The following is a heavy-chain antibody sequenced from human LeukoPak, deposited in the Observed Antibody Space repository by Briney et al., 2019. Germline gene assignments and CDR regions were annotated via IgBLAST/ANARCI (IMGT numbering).Heavy chain of an antibody. D-gene: IGHD6-13*01. Sequence: ASVKVSCKASGGTFSSYAISWVRQAPGQGLEWMGGIIPIFGTANYAQKFQGRVTITADESTSTAYMELSSLRSEDTAVYYCAASSSWYARYYYYYMDVWGKGTTVTVSS. CDR2: IIPIFGTA. CDR1: GGTFSSYA. V-gene: IGHV1-69*13. CDR3: AASSSWYARYYYYYMDV. J-gene: IGHJ6*03.